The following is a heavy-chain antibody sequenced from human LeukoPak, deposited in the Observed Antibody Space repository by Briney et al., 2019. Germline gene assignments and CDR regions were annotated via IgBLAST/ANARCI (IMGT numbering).Heavy chain of an antibody. Sequence: PGGSLRLSCATSGFSFSSYAMSWVRQAPGKGLEWVANIKQDGSEKYYVDSVKGRFTISRDNAKNSLYLQMNSLRAEDTAVYYCARDGITMVRARIGSYYYYYYMDVWGKGTTVTISS. V-gene: IGHV3-7*01. CDR3: ARDGITMVRARIGSYYYYYYMDV. CDR1: GFSFSSYA. CDR2: IKQDGSEK. J-gene: IGHJ6*03. D-gene: IGHD3-10*01.